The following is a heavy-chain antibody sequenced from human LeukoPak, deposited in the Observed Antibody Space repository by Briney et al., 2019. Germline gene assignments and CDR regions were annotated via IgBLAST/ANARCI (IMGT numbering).Heavy chain of an antibody. CDR2: IWYDGSNK. V-gene: IGHV3-33*01. CDR1: GFTFSSYG. Sequence: PGRSLRLSCAASGFTFSSYGMHWVRHAPGKGLEWVAVIWYDGSNKYYADSVKGRFTISRDNSKNTLYLQMNSLRAEDTAVYYCASDPGYSSSWYFDFWAQGTLVTVSS. J-gene: IGHJ4*02. CDR3: ASDPGYSSSWYFDF. D-gene: IGHD6-13*01.